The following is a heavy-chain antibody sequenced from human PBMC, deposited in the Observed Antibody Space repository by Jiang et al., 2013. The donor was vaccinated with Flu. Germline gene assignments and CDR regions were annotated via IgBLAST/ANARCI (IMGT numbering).Heavy chain of an antibody. Sequence: GSGLVKPSETLSLSCTVSGGSISSDSYYWGWIRQPPGKGPEWIGSLYHSGSTYYNPSLKTRVTMSVDTSKNQLSLNLTSVTAADTAVYYCARAQKYSGFELPYYDFWGQGTLVIVSS. CDR1: GGSISSDSYY. V-gene: IGHV4-39*07. J-gene: IGHJ4*02. CDR2: LYHSGST. CDR3: ARAQKYSGFELPYYDF. D-gene: IGHD5-12*01.